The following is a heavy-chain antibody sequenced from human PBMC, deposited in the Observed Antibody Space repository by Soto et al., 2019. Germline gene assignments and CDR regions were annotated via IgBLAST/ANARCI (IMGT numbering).Heavy chain of an antibody. Sequence: ASVKVSCKASGYTFTGYYMHWVRQAPGQGLEWMGWINPNSGGTNYAQKFQGWVTMTRDTSISTAYMELSRLRSDDTAVYYCAREVDGDYPYYYYGMDVWGQGTTVTVSS. D-gene: IGHD4-17*01. CDR1: GYTFTGYY. CDR2: INPNSGGT. V-gene: IGHV1-2*04. CDR3: AREVDGDYPYYYYGMDV. J-gene: IGHJ6*02.